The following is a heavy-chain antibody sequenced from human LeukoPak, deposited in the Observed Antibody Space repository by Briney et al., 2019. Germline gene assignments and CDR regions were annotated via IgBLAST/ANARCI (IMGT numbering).Heavy chain of an antibody. D-gene: IGHD3-10*02. V-gene: IGHV3-48*03. CDR3: AELGITMIGGV. CDR2: INSSGSTI. Sequence: GGSLRLSCAASGFTFGSYEMNWVRQAPGKGLEWVSYINSSGSTIYYADSVKGRFTISRDNAKNSLYLQMNSLRAEDTAVYYCAELGITMIGGVWGKGTTVTISS. J-gene: IGHJ6*04. CDR1: GFTFGSYE.